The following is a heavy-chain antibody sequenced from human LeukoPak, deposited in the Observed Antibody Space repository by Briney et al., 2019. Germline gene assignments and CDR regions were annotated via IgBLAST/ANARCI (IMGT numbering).Heavy chain of an antibody. Sequence: HTGGSLRLSCAGTGFTFSTFAMTWVRQAPGKGLEGVSVITGSRSSYYADSVKGRFTISRDNSKSTLYLQMNSLRAEDSAVYYCVTHSGCTGSGCYRANWGQGTLVTVSS. J-gene: IGHJ4*02. V-gene: IGHV3-23*01. CDR3: VTHSGCTGSGCYRAN. CDR1: GFTFSTFA. CDR2: ITGSRSS. D-gene: IGHD2-2*02.